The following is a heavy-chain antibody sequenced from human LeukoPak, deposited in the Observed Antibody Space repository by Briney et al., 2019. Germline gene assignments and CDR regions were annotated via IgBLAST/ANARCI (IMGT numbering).Heavy chain of an antibody. V-gene: IGHV3-30*02. CDR1: GFTFSSYG. Sequence: GGSLRLSCAASGFTFSSYGMHWVRQAPGKGLEWVAFIRYDGSNKYYADSVKGRFTISRDNSKNTLYLQMNSLRAEDTAVYYCAKDALIVVVPAAPDYWGQGTLVTVSS. D-gene: IGHD2-2*01. CDR3: AKDALIVVVPAAPDY. J-gene: IGHJ4*02. CDR2: IRYDGSNK.